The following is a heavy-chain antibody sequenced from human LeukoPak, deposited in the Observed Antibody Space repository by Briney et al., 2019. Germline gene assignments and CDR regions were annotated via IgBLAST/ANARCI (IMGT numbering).Heavy chain of an antibody. J-gene: IGHJ3*02. CDR2: IYYSGST. V-gene: IGHV4-28*03. CDR1: GHSISRSDW. D-gene: IGHD5-18*01. CDR3: ARDQGYSYGSYDAFDI. Sequence: SETLSLTCDVSGHSISRSDWWGWIRQPPGKGLEWIGYIYYSGSTNYNPSLKSRVTISVDTFKNQFSLKLSSVTAADTAVYYCARDQGYSYGSYDAFDIWGQGTMVTVSS.